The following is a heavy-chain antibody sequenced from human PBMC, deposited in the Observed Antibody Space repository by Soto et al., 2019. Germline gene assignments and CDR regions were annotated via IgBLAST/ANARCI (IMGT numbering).Heavy chain of an antibody. CDR2: VYPRDSDT. CDR3: ARPPLPGYSIHFNS. Sequence: GEPQKISYKASGYIFIDYWIGWVRQIPGKGLEWMGIVYPRDSDTRYSPSFQGQVTISADRSTGTAFLQWRSLKASDTALYYCARPPLPGYSIHFNSWGQGTLVTVS. CDR1: GYIFIDYW. V-gene: IGHV5-51*01. J-gene: IGHJ4*02. D-gene: IGHD2-15*01.